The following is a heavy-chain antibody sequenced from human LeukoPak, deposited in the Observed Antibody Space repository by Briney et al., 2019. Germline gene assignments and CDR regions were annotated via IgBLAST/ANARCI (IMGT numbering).Heavy chain of an antibody. CDR3: ARGAYDTDAFDI. CDR1: GFTFSSYA. D-gene: IGHD3-3*01. Sequence: GGSLRLSCAASGFTFSSYAMHWVRQAPGKGLEWVAVISYDGSNKYYADSVKGRFTISRDNSKNTLYLQMNSLRAEDTAVYYCARGAYDTDAFDIRGQGTMVTVSS. J-gene: IGHJ3*02. V-gene: IGHV3-30-3*01. CDR2: ISYDGSNK.